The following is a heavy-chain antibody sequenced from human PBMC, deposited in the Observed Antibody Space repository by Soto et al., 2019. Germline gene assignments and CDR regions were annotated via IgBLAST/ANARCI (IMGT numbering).Heavy chain of an antibody. D-gene: IGHD6-25*01. Sequence: SETLSLTCTVSGGSISSSSYYWGWIRQPPGKGLEWIGSIYYSGSTNYNPSLKSRVTISVDTSKNQFSLKLSSVTAADTAVYYCARHMGYSSGRAGSGFDPWGQGTLVTAPQ. V-gene: IGHV4-39*01. J-gene: IGHJ5*02. CDR1: GGSISSSSYY. CDR3: ARHMGYSSGRAGSGFDP. CDR2: IYYSGST.